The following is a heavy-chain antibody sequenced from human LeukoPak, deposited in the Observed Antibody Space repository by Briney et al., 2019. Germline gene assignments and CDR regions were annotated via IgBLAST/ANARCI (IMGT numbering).Heavy chain of an antibody. CDR1: GFTFSSYA. Sequence: PGGSLRLSCAASGFTFSSYAMSWVRQAPGKGLEWVSAISGSGGSTYYADSVKGRFTIPRDNSKNTLYLQMNSLRAEDTAVYYCAKGLGIVGARAVYRAEYFQHWGQGTLVTVSS. CDR3: AKGLGIVGARAVYRAEYFQH. D-gene: IGHD1-26*01. J-gene: IGHJ1*01. CDR2: ISGSGGST. V-gene: IGHV3-23*01.